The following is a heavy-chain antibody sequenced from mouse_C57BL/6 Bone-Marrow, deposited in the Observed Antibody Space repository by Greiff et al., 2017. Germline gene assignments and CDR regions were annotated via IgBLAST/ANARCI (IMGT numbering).Heavy chain of an antibody. CDR3: ASLYYYGSSRYCCDY. Sequence: QVQLQQSGAELARPAASVKLSCKASGYTFTSYGISWVKQRTGQGLEWIGEIYPRSGNTYYNEKFKGKATLTADTSSSTAYMELRSLTSEDSAVYFCASLYYYGSSRYCCDYGGRGTTLTVSS. J-gene: IGHJ2*01. CDR2: IYPRSGNT. CDR1: GYTFTSYG. D-gene: IGHD1-1*01. V-gene: IGHV1-81*01.